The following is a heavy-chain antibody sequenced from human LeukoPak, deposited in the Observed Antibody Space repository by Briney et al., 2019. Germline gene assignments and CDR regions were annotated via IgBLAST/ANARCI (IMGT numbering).Heavy chain of an antibody. CDR2: IWYDGSNK. CDR3: ARGGVPAAILGY. D-gene: IGHD2-2*01. J-gene: IGHJ4*02. V-gene: IGHV3-33*08. Sequence: GGSLRLSCAASGFTFSSYAMSWVRQAPGKGLEWVAVIWYDGSNKYYADSVKGRFTISRDNSKNTLYLQMNSLRAEDTAVYYCARGGVPAAILGYWGQGTLVTVSS. CDR1: GFTFSSYA.